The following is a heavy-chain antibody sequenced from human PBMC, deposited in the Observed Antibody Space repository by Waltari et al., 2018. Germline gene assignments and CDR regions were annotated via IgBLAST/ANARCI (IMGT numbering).Heavy chain of an antibody. V-gene: IGHV3-23*04. D-gene: IGHD3-22*01. CDR3: ARYYYDSSGYYVDY. J-gene: IGHJ4*02. CDR2: ISGSGGST. Sequence: EVQLVESGGGLVQPGGSLRLSCAASGFTFSSHAMSWVRQAPGQGLEWVSAISGSGGSTYYADSVKGRFTISRDNSKNTLYLQMNSLRAEDTAVYYCARYYYDSSGYYVDYWGQGTLVTVSS. CDR1: GFTFSSHA.